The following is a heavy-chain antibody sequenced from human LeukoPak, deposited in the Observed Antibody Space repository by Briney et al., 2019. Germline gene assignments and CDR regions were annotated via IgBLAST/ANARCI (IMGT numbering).Heavy chain of an antibody. CDR3: ARATSGFSWFDP. CDR1: GYSISSGYY. J-gene: IGHJ5*02. V-gene: IGHV4-38-2*02. CDR2: IYHSGST. Sequence: SETLSLTCTVSGYSISSGYYWGWIRQPPGKGLEWIGSIYHSGSTYYNPSLKSRVTMSVDTSKNQFSLKLSSVTAADTAVYYCARATSGFSWFDPWGQGTLVTVSS. D-gene: IGHD3-9*01.